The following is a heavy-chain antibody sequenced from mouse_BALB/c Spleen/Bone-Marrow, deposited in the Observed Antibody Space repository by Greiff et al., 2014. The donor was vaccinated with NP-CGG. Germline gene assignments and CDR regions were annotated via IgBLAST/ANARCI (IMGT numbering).Heavy chain of an antibody. CDR2: IWAGGSP. Sequence: QVQLQQSGPGLVAPSQSLSITCTVSGFSLTTYGVHWVRQPPGKGLEWLGVIWAGGSPNYTSALMSRLSISKDNSKSQVFLKMXXLQXDDTAMYYCARGVRHFDYWGQGTTLTVSS. V-gene: IGHV2-9*02. CDR3: ARGVRHFDY. CDR1: GFSLTTYG. J-gene: IGHJ2*01.